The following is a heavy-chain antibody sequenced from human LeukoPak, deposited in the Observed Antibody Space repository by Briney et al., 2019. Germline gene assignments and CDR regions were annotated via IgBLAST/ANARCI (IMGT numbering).Heavy chain of an antibody. D-gene: IGHD2-2*01. CDR2: IYYSGTT. J-gene: IGHJ6*02. V-gene: IGHV4-39*07. CDR1: GGSISSGSYY. Sequence: PSETLSLTCTVSGGSISSGSYYWGWIRQPPGKGLEWIGSIYYSGTTYYNPSLKSRVTMSVDTSKNQFSLKLSSVTAADTAVYYCARGCSSTSCWLRMDVWGQGTTVTVSS. CDR3: ARGCSSTSCWLRMDV.